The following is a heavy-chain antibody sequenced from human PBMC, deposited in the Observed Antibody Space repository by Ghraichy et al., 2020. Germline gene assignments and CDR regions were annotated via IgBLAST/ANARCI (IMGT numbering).Heavy chain of an antibody. CDR1: GFTFSTYR. J-gene: IGHJ4*02. V-gene: IGHV3-30*04. Sequence: GGSLTLSCAASGFTFSTYRMHWVRQAPGKGLEWVALISYDGRNKYYADSVKGRFTISRDNSKNTVFLQMNSLRTEDTAVYYWARGRDNDFVWGTYRQGDYWGQGTLVTVSS. CDR3: ARGRDNDFVWGTYRQGDY. D-gene: IGHD3-16*02. CDR2: ISYDGRNK.